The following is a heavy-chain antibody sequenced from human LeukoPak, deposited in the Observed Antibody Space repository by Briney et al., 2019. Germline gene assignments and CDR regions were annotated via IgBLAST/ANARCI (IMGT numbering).Heavy chain of an antibody. D-gene: IGHD3-22*01. Sequence: GGSLRLSCEASGFTFGTFGMHGVGQAPGKGLGGVALISYDGSSEYDADSVKGRFTISRDNSENTVYLQMNSLRAEDTAVYYCAKSEVYYFGTSGGFDYWGRGTLVTVSS. J-gene: IGHJ4*02. CDR1: GFTFGTFG. V-gene: IGHV3-30*18. CDR3: AKSEVYYFGTSGGFDY. CDR2: ISYDGSSE.